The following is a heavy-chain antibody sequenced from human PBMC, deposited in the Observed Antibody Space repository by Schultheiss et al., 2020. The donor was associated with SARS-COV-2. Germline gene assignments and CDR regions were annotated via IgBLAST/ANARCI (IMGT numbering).Heavy chain of an antibody. CDR3: ARTGYSYGSDYFDY. D-gene: IGHD5-18*01. CDR2: VFPTGST. Sequence: SQTLSLTCTVSGGSISSYYWSWLRQPAGKGLEWIGRVFPTGSTTYNPSVKSRVTISVDTSKNQFSLKLSSVTAADTAVYYCARTGYSYGSDYFDYWGQGTLVTVSS. V-gene: IGHV4-4*07. CDR1: GGSISSYY. J-gene: IGHJ4*02.